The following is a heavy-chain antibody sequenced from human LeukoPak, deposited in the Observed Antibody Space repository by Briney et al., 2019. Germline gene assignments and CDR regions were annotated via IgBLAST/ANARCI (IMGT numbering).Heavy chain of an antibody. CDR2: IIPIFGTA. CDR1: GGTFSSYA. CDR3: AREKTYSSSWVIDY. J-gene: IGHJ4*02. V-gene: IGHV1-69*13. D-gene: IGHD6-13*01. Sequence: GASVKVSCKASGGTFSSYAISWVREAPGQGLEWMGGIIPIFGTANYAQKFQGRVTITADESTSTAYMELSSLRSEDTAVYYCAREKTYSSSWVIDYWGQGTLVTVSS.